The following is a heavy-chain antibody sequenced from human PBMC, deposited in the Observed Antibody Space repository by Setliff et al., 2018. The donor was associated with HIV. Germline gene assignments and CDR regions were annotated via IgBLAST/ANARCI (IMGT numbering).Heavy chain of an antibody. Sequence: ASVKVSCKASGDTFTSYEINWVRQATGQGLEWMGWMNPHSGKVGHAQKFQGRITMTRNTSITTAYMELISLKSEDTAVYYCARGRYSSGLTDYWGQGTLVTVSS. J-gene: IGHJ4*02. D-gene: IGHD6-19*01. CDR2: MNPHSGKV. V-gene: IGHV1-8*01. CDR3: ARGRYSSGLTDY. CDR1: GDTFTSYE.